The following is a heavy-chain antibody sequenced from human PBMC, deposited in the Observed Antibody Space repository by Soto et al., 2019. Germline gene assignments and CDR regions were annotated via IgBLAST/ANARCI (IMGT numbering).Heavy chain of an antibody. CDR1: GYTFTGYY. CDR3: ARDLGAARPCYFDY. V-gene: IGHV1-2*04. CDR2: INPNSGGT. J-gene: IGHJ4*02. Sequence: ASVKVSCKASGYTFTGYYMHWVRQAPGQGLEWMGWINPNSGGTNYAQKFQGWVTMTRDTSISTAYMELSRLRSDDTAVYYRARDLGAARPCYFDYWGQGTLVTVSS. D-gene: IGHD6-6*01.